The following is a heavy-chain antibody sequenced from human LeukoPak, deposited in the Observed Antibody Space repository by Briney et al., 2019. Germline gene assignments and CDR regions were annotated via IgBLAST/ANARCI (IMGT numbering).Heavy chain of an antibody. J-gene: IGHJ3*02. D-gene: IGHD3-16*01. Sequence: SETLSLTCTVSGGSISSGSYYWGWIRQPPGKGLEWIGSIYYSGSTYYNPSLKSRVTISLDTSKNQFSLKLGSVTAADTAVYYCASLPLGGAFDIWGQGTMVTVSS. V-gene: IGHV4-39*01. CDR2: IYYSGST. CDR1: GGSISSGSYY. CDR3: ASLPLGGAFDI.